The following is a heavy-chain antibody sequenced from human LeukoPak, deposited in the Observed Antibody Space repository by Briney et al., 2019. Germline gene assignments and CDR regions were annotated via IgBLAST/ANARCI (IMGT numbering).Heavy chain of an antibody. CDR1: GFTFSTYG. V-gene: IGHV3-23*01. J-gene: IGHJ4*02. Sequence: GGSLRLSCAASGFTFSTYGMSWVRQAPGKGLEWVSAISGNGGSTYYADSVKGRFTISRDNSKSTLSLQMNSLRAEDTAVYYCAKDLHWGFDYWGQGTWSPSPQ. D-gene: IGHD7-27*01. CDR2: ISGNGGST. CDR3: AKDLHWGFDY.